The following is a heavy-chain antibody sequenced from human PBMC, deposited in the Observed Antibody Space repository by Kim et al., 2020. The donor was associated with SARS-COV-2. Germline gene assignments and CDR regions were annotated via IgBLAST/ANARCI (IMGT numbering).Heavy chain of an antibody. J-gene: IGHJ4*02. CDR3: ARVGGLGGSSRYYYDSSGYYSLLDF. V-gene: IGHV3-33*01. D-gene: IGHD3-22*01. Sequence: GGSLRLSCAASGFTFSSYGIHWVRQAPGKGLEWVAVIWYDGSNKYYADSVKGRFTISRDNSKNTVILQMNSLRTEDTAVYYCARVGGLGGSSRYYYDSSGYYSLLDFWGQGTLVTVSS. CDR1: GFTFSSYG. CDR2: IWYDGSNK.